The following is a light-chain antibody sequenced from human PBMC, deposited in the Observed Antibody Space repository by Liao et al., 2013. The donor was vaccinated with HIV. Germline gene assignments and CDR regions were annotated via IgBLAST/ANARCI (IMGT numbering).Light chain of an antibody. CDR3: QAWDSSTHNYV. V-gene: IGLV3-1*01. CDR1: KLGDQY. J-gene: IGLJ1*01. Sequence: SYELTQPPSVSVSPGQTASITCSGDKLGDQYACWFQQKPGQSPVLVIYQDTKRPSGIPERFSASNSGNTATLTISGTQAMDEADYYCQAWDSSTHNYVFGTGTKVTVL. CDR2: QDT.